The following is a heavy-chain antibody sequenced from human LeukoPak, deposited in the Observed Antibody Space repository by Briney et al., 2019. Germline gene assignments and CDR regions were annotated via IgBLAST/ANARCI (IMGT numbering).Heavy chain of an antibody. D-gene: IGHD6-13*01. CDR2: INPNRGGT. CDR1: VYTFTGSS. V-gene: IGHV1-2*02. J-gene: IGHJ4*02. Sequence: ASLRVSSTASVYTFTGSSIHWVRQAPGHRLEWMGWINPNRGGTNYAQKIQGRITMTRETSITTAYTGLSRLRAVDTPVYYCGRGLIAAAGSNDDYWGQATLVSVSS. CDR3: GRGLIAAAGSNDDY.